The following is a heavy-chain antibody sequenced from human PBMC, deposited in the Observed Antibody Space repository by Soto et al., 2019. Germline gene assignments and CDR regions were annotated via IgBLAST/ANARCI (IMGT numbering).Heavy chain of an antibody. CDR3: ARERGGAIIVGVTGTFDV. J-gene: IGHJ3*01. CDR2: IIAILGKA. CDR1: GGTFSSYA. V-gene: IGHV1-69*01. Sequence: QVQLVQSGAEVKKPGSSVKVSCKASGGTFSSYAISWVRQAPGQGLEWRGGIIAILGKANYAEKFQGRVTITAHESTSTAYMELSSLRSEDTAVYYCARERGGAIIVGVTGTFDVWGQGTLVTVSS. D-gene: IGHD3-22*01.